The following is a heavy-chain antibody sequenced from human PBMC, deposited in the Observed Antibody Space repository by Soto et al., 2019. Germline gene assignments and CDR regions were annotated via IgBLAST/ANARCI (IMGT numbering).Heavy chain of an antibody. D-gene: IGHD3-22*01. J-gene: IGHJ4*02. CDR2: ISGSGGST. V-gene: IGHV3-23*01. CDR3: AKDGTYYYDSSGYRLDY. Sequence: PGGSLRLSCAASVFTFSSYAMSWVRQAPGKGLEWVSAISGSGGSTYYADSVKGRFTISRDNSKNTLYLQMNSLRAEDTAVYYCAKDGTYYYDSSGYRLDYWGQGTLVTVSS. CDR1: VFTFSSYA.